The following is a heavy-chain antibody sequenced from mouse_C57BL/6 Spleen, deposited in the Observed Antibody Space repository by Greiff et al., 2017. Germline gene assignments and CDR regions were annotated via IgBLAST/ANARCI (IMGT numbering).Heavy chain of an antibody. V-gene: IGHV3-6*01. CDR2: ISYDGST. D-gene: IGHD1-1*01. CDR1: GYSITSGYY. CDR3: ASGYYGSSYWYFDV. Sequence: EVKLQESGPGLVKPSQSLSLTCSVTGYSITSGYYWNWIRQFPGNKLEWMGYISYDGSTNYNPSLKNRISITRDTSKNQFFLKLNSVTTEDTATYYGASGYYGSSYWYFDVWGTGTTVTVSS. J-gene: IGHJ1*03.